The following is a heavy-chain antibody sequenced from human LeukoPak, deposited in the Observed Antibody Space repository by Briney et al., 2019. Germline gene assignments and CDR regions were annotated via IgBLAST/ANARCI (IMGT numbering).Heavy chain of an antibody. CDR1: GDSISSYY. CDR2: IYYSGSS. D-gene: IGHD3-16*02. J-gene: IGHJ6*02. Sequence: SETLSLTCTVSGDSISSYYWSWTRQPPGKELEWIGNIYYSGSSNYNPSLKSRVTISVDTSKNQFSLKLSSVTAADTAVYYCARGDYVWGSYRHSMDVWGQGTTVTVSS. V-gene: IGHV4-59*01. CDR3: ARGDYVWGSYRHSMDV.